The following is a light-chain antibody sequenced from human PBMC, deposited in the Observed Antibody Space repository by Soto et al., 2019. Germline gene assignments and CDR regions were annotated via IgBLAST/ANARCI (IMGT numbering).Light chain of an antibody. Sequence: QSALTQPASVSGSPGQSITISCTGTSSDVGGYKYVSWYQQHPDKAPKLIIFEVSNRPSGIPSRFSGSKSGNTASLTISGLQAEDEADYYCEAWDDSLNGPIFGGGTKLTVL. CDR1: SSDVGGYKY. CDR3: EAWDDSLNGPI. V-gene: IGLV2-14*01. CDR2: EVS. J-gene: IGLJ2*01.